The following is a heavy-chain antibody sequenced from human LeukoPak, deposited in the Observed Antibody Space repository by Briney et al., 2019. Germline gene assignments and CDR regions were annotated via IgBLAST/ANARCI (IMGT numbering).Heavy chain of an antibody. CDR3: ARTRAYGGRPDY. CDR1: GGSISSSSYY. V-gene: IGHV4-39*07. J-gene: IGHJ4*02. Sequence: NSSETLSLTCTVSGGSISSSSYYWGWIRQPPGKGLEWIGSIYYSGSTNYNPSLKSRVTISVDTSKNQFSLKLTSVTAADTAVYYCARTRAYGGRPDYWGQGTLVTVSS. D-gene: IGHD4-23*01. CDR2: IYYSGST.